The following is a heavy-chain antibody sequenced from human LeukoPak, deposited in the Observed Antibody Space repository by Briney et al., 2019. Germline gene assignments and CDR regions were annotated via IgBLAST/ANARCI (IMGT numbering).Heavy chain of an antibody. D-gene: IGHD3-10*01. CDR1: GGTFSSYA. J-gene: IGHJ3*02. Sequence: SVKVSCKASGGTFSSYAISWVRQAPGQGLEWMGRIIPILGIANNAQKFQGRVTITADKSTSTAYMELSSLRSEDTAVYYCASVLLRFGEASDAFDIWGQGTMATVSS. V-gene: IGHV1-69*04. CDR2: IIPILGIA. CDR3: ASVLLRFGEASDAFDI.